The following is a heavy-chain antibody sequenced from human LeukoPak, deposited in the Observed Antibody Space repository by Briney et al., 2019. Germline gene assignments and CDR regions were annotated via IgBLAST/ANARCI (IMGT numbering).Heavy chain of an antibody. CDR1: GGSFSGYF. D-gene: IGHD5-24*01. CDR3: ARHRSGWLQSSFDY. Sequence: SETLSLTCAVYGGSFSGYFWSWIRQPPGKGLEWIGDINHNGGTNYNPSLKSRVTISVDTSKNQFSLKLSSVTAADTAVYYCARHRSGWLQSSFDYWGQGTLVTVSS. CDR2: INHNGGT. J-gene: IGHJ4*02. V-gene: IGHV4-34*01.